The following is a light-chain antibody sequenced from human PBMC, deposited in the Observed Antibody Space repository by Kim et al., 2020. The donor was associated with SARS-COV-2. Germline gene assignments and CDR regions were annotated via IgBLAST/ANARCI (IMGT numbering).Light chain of an antibody. J-gene: IGLJ3*02. Sequence: QSVTISCTGTSSDVGGYNYVSWYQQHPGKAPKLMIYEVSKRPSGVPDRFSGSKSGNTASLTVSGLQAEDEAYYYCSSYAGSNNFGVFGGGTQLTVL. CDR1: SSDVGGYNY. V-gene: IGLV2-8*01. CDR3: SSYAGSNNFGV. CDR2: EVS.